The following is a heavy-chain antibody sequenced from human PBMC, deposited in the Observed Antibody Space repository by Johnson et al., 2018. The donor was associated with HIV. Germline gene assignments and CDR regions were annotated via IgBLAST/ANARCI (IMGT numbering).Heavy chain of an antibody. D-gene: IGHD3-3*01. Sequence: QVQLVESGGGVVQPGRSLSLSCAASGFTFSSYAMHWVRQAPGKGLEWVAVVSYDGTNKYYADSVKGRFTISRDNSKNTLYLEMNSLRAEDTAVYYCASGAYYDFWSGFAHAFDIWGQGTMVTVSS. V-gene: IGHV3-30*04. CDR1: GFTFSSYA. CDR3: ASGAYYDFWSGFAHAFDI. J-gene: IGHJ3*02. CDR2: VSYDGTNK.